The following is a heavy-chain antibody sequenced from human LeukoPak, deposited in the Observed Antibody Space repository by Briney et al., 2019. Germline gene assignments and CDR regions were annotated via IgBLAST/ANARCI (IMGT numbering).Heavy chain of an antibody. J-gene: IGHJ3*02. V-gene: IGHV3-23*01. D-gene: IGHD3-10*01. Sequence: GGSLRLSCAASGFTFSSYAMSWVRQAPGKGLEWVSAISGSGGSTYYADSVKGRFTISRDNSKNTLYLHMNSLRAEDTAVYYCAKGTRYGSETFGAFDIWGQGTMITVSS. CDR3: AKGTRYGSETFGAFDI. CDR1: GFTFSSYA. CDR2: ISGSGGST.